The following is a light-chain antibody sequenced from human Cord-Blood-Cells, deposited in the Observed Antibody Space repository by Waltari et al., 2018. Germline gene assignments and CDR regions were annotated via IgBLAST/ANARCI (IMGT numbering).Light chain of an antibody. CDR1: QSVLYSSNNKNY. V-gene: IGKV4-1*01. J-gene: IGKJ4*01. CDR2: WAC. CDR3: QQYYSTPLT. Sequence: DIVMTQSPDSLAVSLGERATINCKSSQSVLYSSNNKNYLAWHQQKPGQPPKRLIYWACTRESGVPDRCSGGVSGTDVTLTISILQAEDVAVYCCQQYYSTPLTFGGGTKVEIK.